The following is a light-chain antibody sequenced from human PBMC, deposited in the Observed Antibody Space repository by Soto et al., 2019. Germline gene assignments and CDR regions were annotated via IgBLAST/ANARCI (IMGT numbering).Light chain of an antibody. V-gene: IGLV2-14*01. CDR3: SSYTSTNTWV. J-gene: IGLJ3*02. CDR1: SSDVGSHNF. CDR2: GVN. Sequence: QSALTQPASVSGSPGQSITISCTGTSSDVGSHNFVSWHQQHPGKAPKFMIYGVNNRPSGVSNRFSGSKSGNTASLTISGLQAEDVADYYCSSYTSTNTWVFGGGTKVTVL.